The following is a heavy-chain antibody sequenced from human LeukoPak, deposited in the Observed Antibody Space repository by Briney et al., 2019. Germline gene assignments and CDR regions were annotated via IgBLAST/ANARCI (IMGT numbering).Heavy chain of an antibody. V-gene: IGHV1-69*13. Sequence: GASVKVSSKASGGTFSSYAISWVRQAPGQGLEWMGGIIPIFGTANYAQKFQGRVTITADESTSTAYMELSSLRSEDTAVYYCARGYHGSGNWFDPWGQGTLVTVSS. D-gene: IGHD3-10*01. CDR3: ARGYHGSGNWFDP. J-gene: IGHJ5*02. CDR1: GGTFSSYA. CDR2: IIPIFGTA.